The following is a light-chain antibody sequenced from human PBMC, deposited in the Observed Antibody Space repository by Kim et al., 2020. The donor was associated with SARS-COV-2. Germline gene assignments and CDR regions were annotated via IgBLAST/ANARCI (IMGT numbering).Light chain of an antibody. CDR1: GGGIASNF. Sequence: NFMLTQPPSVSESPGKTVAISCTRSGGGIASNFVQWYQVRPGSAPATVIFEDSRRPSGISTRFSGSIDSSSNSAFLTISGLRPEDEADYFCQSYSGNIRVFGGGTQLTVL. CDR2: EDS. J-gene: IGLJ3*02. V-gene: IGLV6-57*03. CDR3: QSYSGNIRV.